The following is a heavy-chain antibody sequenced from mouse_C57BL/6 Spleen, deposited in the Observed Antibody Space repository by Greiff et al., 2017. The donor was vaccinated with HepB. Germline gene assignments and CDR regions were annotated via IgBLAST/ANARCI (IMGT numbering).Heavy chain of an antibody. CDR2: IDPENGDT. CDR1: GFNIKDDY. CDR3: TTSDDGSSYAFAY. Sequence: VQLKESGAELVRPGASVKLSCTASGFNIKDDYMHWVKQRPEQGLEWIGWIDPENGDTEYASKFQGKATITADTSSNTAYLQLRSLTSEDTAVYYCTTSDDGSSYAFAYWGQGTLVTVAA. D-gene: IGHD1-1*01. J-gene: IGHJ3*01. V-gene: IGHV14-4*01.